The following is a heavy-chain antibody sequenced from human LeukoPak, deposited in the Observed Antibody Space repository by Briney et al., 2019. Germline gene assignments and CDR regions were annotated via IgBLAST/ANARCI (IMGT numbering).Heavy chain of an antibody. J-gene: IGHJ3*02. Sequence: RPGGSLRLSCAASGFTFSSYAMSWVRQAPGKGLEWVSAISGSGGSTYYADSVKGRFTISRDNSKNTLYLQMNSLRAEDTAVYYCAKGAAAATGTHDAFDIWGQGTMVTVSS. CDR1: GFTFSSYA. V-gene: IGHV3-23*01. CDR2: ISGSGGST. D-gene: IGHD6-13*01. CDR3: AKGAAAATGTHDAFDI.